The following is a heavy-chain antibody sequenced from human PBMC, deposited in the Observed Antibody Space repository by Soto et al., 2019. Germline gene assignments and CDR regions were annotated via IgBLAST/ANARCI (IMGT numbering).Heavy chain of an antibody. CDR3: ARAHGSGWGAFDI. Sequence: SLTLSLTCAVSGGSISSGGYSWSWIRQPPGKGLEWIGYIYHSGSTYYNPSLKSRVTISVDRSKNQFSLKLSSVTAADTAVYYCARAHGSGWGAFDIWGQGTMVTVSS. J-gene: IGHJ3*02. D-gene: IGHD3-10*01. V-gene: IGHV4-30-2*01. CDR2: IYHSGST. CDR1: GGSISSGGYS.